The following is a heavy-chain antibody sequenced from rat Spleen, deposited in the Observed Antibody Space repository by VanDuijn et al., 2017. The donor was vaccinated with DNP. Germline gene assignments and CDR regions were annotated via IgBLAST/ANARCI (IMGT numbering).Heavy chain of an antibody. V-gene: IGHV5-20*01. CDR3: YRDLHFGYNYAFDY. D-gene: IGHD1-4*01. Sequence: EVQLVESGGGLVQPGRSLKLSCAASGFTFSDYYMAWVRQAPTKGLEWVAYISYDGGSTYYGDSVKGRFTISRDNAKTTLYLQLTGLRSEDPAAYDYYRDLHFGYNYAFDYWGQGVMVSVSS. J-gene: IGHJ2*01. CDR2: ISYDGGST. CDR1: GFTFSDYY.